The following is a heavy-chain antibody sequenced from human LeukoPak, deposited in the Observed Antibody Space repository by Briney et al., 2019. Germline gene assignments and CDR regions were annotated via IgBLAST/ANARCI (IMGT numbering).Heavy chain of an antibody. CDR1: GGSISSYY. J-gene: IGHJ4*02. Sequence: SETLSLTCTVSGGSISSYYWSWILQPPGKTLEWIGYIYSSGSTNYNPSLKSRVTISVDTSKNQFSLKLRSVTAADTAVYYCARGGFPDYWGQGTLVTVSS. CDR3: ARGGFPDY. D-gene: IGHD3-10*01. V-gene: IGHV4-59*01. CDR2: IYSSGST.